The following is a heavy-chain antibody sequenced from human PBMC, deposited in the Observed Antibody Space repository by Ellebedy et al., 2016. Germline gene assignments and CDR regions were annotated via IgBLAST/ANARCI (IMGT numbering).Heavy chain of an antibody. Sequence: SETLSLTCTVSGGSISSGGYSWGWIRQPPGKGLEWIGNFYHSGITYYNPSLQSRVTLSIEPSKNQVSLKLSSVTAADTAVYYCARKLSSGWSFDHWGQGTLVIVSS. V-gene: IGHV4-39*07. D-gene: IGHD6-19*01. CDR3: ARKLSSGWSFDH. J-gene: IGHJ4*02. CDR1: GGSISSGGYS. CDR2: FYHSGIT.